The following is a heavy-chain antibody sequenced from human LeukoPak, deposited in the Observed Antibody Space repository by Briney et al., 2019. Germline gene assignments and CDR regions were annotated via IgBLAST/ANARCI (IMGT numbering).Heavy chain of an antibody. Sequence: PSQTLSLTCTVSGDSFSSGSDYWSWIRQPAGKGLEWIGRIYTSGRTNYNPSLKSRVTISIDTSKNQFSLKLSSVTAADTAVYYCARDRRGKSYYDFWSGSHYYYYMDVWGKGTTVTVSS. D-gene: IGHD3-3*01. CDR3: ARDRRGKSYYDFWSGSHYYYYMDV. CDR2: IYTSGRT. CDR1: GDSFSSGSDY. V-gene: IGHV4-61*02. J-gene: IGHJ6*03.